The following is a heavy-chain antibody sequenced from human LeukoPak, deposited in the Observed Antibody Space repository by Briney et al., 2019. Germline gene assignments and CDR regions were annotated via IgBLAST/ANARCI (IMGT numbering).Heavy chain of an antibody. V-gene: IGHV1-69*13. CDR3: ARKLAYCSGGSCYSAHWFDP. Sequence: GASEKVSCKASGGTFSSYAISWVRQAPGQGLEWMGGIIPIFGTANYAQKFQGRVTITADESTSTAYMELSSLRSEDTAVYYCARKLAYCSGGSCYSAHWFDPWGQGTLVSVSS. D-gene: IGHD2-15*01. CDR2: IIPIFGTA. CDR1: GGTFSSYA. J-gene: IGHJ5*02.